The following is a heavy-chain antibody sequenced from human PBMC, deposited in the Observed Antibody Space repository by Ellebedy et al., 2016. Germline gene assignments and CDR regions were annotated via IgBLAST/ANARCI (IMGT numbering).Heavy chain of an antibody. CDR2: INPSDGTT. Sequence: ASVKVSCKASGYSFISYNMHWVRQAPGQGLEWMGMINPSDGTTNYTQKFQGKVTMTRDTSTSTVYMEVSSLRSEDTAVYYCARRAYSSSWLPYFDNWGQGTLVTVSS. CDR1: GYSFISYN. D-gene: IGHD6-13*01. CDR3: ARRAYSSSWLPYFDN. J-gene: IGHJ4*02. V-gene: IGHV1-46*01.